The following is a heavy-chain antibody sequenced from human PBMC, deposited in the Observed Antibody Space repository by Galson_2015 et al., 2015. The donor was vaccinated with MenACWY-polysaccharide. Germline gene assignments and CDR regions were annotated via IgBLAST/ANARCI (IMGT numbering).Heavy chain of an antibody. Sequence: SLRLSCAASGFTFSDHYMDWVRQAPGKGLEWVGRIRNKPNSHTTEYAASVRGRFTISRDDSKNSLYLQMNSLKIEDTAVYCCTRDRGYYGSGNYIGAFDIWGQGTTVTVSS. CDR1: GFTFSDHY. CDR2: IRNKPNSHTT. V-gene: IGHV3-72*01. D-gene: IGHD3-10*01. J-gene: IGHJ3*02. CDR3: TRDRGYYGSGNYIGAFDI.